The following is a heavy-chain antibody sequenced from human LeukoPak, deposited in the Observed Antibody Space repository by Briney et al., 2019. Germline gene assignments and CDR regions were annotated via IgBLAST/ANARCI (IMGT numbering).Heavy chain of an antibody. J-gene: IGHJ4*02. Sequence: PSETLSLTCAVYGGSFSGYYWSWIRQPPGKGLEWIGEINHSGSTKYNPSLKSRVAISVDTSKNRFSLKLSSVTAADTAVYYCARVRARGIVVGTRYYFDYWGQGTLVTVSS. D-gene: IGHD3-22*01. CDR3: ARVRARGIVVGTRYYFDY. CDR2: INHSGST. V-gene: IGHV4-34*01. CDR1: GGSFSGYY.